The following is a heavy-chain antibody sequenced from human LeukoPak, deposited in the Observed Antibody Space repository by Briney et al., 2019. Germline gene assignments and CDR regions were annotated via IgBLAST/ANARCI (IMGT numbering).Heavy chain of an antibody. CDR1: GFTLRDYS. CDR3: ARSGYGEYDF. D-gene: IGHD5-12*01. V-gene: IGHV3-11*01. Sequence: PGGSLRLSCAVSGFTLRDYSMTWIRQAPGKGLECVSYMASSGRTIYSADSVMGRFTVSRDNTKNSLYLQMTSLSAEDTAVYYCARSGYGEYDFWGQGTLVTVSS. CDR2: MASSGRTI. J-gene: IGHJ4*02.